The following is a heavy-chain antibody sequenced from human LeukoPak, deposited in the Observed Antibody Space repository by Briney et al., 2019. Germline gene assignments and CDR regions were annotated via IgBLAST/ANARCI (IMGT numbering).Heavy chain of an antibody. CDR2: IYYSGST. CDR1: GGSIYSYY. CDR3: ARVTYSSSSISLDAFDI. V-gene: IGHV4-59*12. J-gene: IGHJ3*02. Sequence: SETLSLTCTVSGGSIYSYYWSWIRQPPGKGLEWIGYIYYSGSTNYNPSLKSRVTISVDTSKNQFSLKLSSVTAADTAVYYCARVTYSSSSISLDAFDIWGQGTMVTVSS. D-gene: IGHD6-6*01.